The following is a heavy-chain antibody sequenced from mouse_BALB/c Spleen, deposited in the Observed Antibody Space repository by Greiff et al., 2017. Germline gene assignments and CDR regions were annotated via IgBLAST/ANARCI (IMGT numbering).Heavy chain of an antibody. J-gene: IGHJ3*01. Sequence: EVQLKESGPSLVKPSQTLSLTCSVTGDSITSGYWNWIRKFPGNKLEYMGYISYSGSTYYNPSLKSRISITRDTSKNQYYLQLNSVTTEDTATYYCARSGASPYGNYEGFAYWGQGTLVTVSA. CDR2: ISYSGST. CDR1: GDSITSGY. D-gene: IGHD2-1*01. CDR3: ARSGASPYGNYEGFAY. V-gene: IGHV3-8*02.